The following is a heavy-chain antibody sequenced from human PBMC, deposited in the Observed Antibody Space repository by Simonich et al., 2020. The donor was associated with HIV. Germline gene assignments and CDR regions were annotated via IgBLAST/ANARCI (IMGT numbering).Heavy chain of an antibody. CDR2: CNHSGIT. CDR3: ARRDRELILYFDY. V-gene: IGHV4-34*01. Sequence: QVQLQQWGAGLLKPSETLSLTCAVYGGSFSGYYWSWIRQPPGKGLEWIGECNHSGITNYKSSLNSRATISVDKSKNQFSLKLSSVTAADTAIYYCARRDRELILYFDYWGQGNLVTVSS. D-gene: IGHD3-3*01. CDR1: GGSFSGYY. J-gene: IGHJ4*02.